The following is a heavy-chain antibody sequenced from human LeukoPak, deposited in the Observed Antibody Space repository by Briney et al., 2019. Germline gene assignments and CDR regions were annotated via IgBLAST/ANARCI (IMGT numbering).Heavy chain of an antibody. V-gene: IGHV4-59*01. J-gene: IGHJ4*02. Sequence: SETLSLTCTVSGGSISSYYWSWIRQPPGKGLEWIGYIYYSGSTNYNPSLKSRVTISVDTSKNQFSLKLSSVTAADTAVYYCAGSWQLWLYDYWGQGTLVTVSS. CDR3: AGSWQLWLYDY. CDR2: IYYSGST. D-gene: IGHD5-18*01. CDR1: GGSISSYY.